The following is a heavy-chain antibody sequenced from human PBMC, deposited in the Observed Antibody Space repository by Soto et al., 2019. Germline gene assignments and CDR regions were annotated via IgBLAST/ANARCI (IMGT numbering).Heavy chain of an antibody. CDR1: GGSFSGYY. Sequence: PSETLSLTCAVYGGSFSGYYWTWIRQPPGTGLEWIGEINHSGSTNYNPSLKSRVTISVDTSKNLFSLKPTSVTAADTAVYYCARDKITGLFDYWGQGTLVTVSS. J-gene: IGHJ4*02. V-gene: IGHV4-34*01. CDR3: ARDKITGLFDY. D-gene: IGHD2-8*02. CDR2: INHSGST.